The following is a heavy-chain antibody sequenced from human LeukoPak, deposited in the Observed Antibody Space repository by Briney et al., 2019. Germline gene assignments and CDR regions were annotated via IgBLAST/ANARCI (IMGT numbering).Heavy chain of an antibody. CDR3: AKGGGAGMTLNAFDI. D-gene: IGHD1-1*01. V-gene: IGHV3-9*01. Sequence: GGSLRLSCAASGFTFDDYAMHWVRQVPGKGLEWVSGSSWNSGNIDYADSVKGRFTISRDNAKNSLYLQMNSLRAEDTALYYCAKGGGAGMTLNAFDIWGQGTMVTVSS. J-gene: IGHJ3*02. CDR1: GFTFDDYA. CDR2: SSWNSGNI.